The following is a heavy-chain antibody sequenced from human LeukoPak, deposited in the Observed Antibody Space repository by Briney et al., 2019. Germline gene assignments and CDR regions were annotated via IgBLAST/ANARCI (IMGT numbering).Heavy chain of an antibody. Sequence: GGSLRLSCAASGFMFSSFWMSWVRQAPGKGLEWVANVNQDVSERYFVDSVRGRFTISRDNANNAVYLQMSSLRAEDTAVYHCARERAGRFFDFWGRGTLVSVSS. CDR1: GFMFSSFW. D-gene: IGHD1-14*01. CDR3: ARERAGRFFDF. CDR2: VNQDVSER. J-gene: IGHJ2*01. V-gene: IGHV3-7*03.